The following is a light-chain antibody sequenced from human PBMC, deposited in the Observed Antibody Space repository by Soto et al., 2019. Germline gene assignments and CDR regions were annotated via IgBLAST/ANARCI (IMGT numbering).Light chain of an antibody. V-gene: IGKV3-15*01. CDR2: GAS. CDR3: QQYNDWPPQLT. Sequence: EIVMTQSPATLSVSVGERATLSCRASQTVSSKLAWYQQKPGQAPRLLIYGASTRATGIPARFTGSGSGTEFTLTISSMQSEDFAVYYWQQYNDWPPQLTFGGGTKVEIK. J-gene: IGKJ4*01. CDR1: QTVSSK.